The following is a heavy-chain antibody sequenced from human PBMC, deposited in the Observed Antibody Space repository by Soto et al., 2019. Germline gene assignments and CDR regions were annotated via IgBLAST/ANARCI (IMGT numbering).Heavy chain of an antibody. Sequence: GESLKISCKGSGYSFTSYWIGWVRQMPGKGLEWMGIIHPGDSDTRYSPSFQGQVTISADKSISTAYLQWSSLKASDTAMYYCARLAYDSSGFHLGYFDYWGQGTLVTVSS. CDR3: ARLAYDSSGFHLGYFDY. J-gene: IGHJ4*02. CDR1: GYSFTSYW. D-gene: IGHD3-22*01. V-gene: IGHV5-51*01. CDR2: IHPGDSDT.